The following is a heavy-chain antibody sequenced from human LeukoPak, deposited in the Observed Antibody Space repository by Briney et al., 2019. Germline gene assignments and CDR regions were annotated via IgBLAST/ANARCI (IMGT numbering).Heavy chain of an antibody. J-gene: IGHJ4*02. CDR1: GFTFSSYS. V-gene: IGHV3-21*01. CDR3: ARSAGAADY. Sequence: GGSLRLSCAASGFTFSSYSMTWVRQAPGKGLEWVSSISSSSSHIYYADSVKGRFTISRDNAKNSLYLQMNSLRAEDTAVYYCARSAGAADYWGQGTLVTVSS. CDR2: ISSSSSHI.